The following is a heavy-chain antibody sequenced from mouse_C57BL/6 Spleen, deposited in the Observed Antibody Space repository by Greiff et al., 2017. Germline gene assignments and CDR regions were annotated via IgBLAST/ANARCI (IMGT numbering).Heavy chain of an antibody. D-gene: IGHD2-4*01. J-gene: IGHJ3*01. CDR2: IDPEDGET. CDR1: GFNIKDYY. Sequence: VHVKQSGAELVKPGASVKLSCTASGFNIKDYYMHWVKQRTEQGLEWIGRIDPEDGETKYAPTFQGKATITADTSSNTAYLQRSRLTSEDTAVYCGGRRRLRGTWFAYWGQGTLVTVSA. V-gene: IGHV14-2*01. CDR3: GRRRLRGTWFAY.